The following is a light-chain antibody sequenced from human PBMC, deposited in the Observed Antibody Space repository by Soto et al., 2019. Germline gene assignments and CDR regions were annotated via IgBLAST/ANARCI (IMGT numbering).Light chain of an antibody. J-gene: IGKJ1*01. CDR1: QSVSSN. Sequence: PGESATLSCRASQSVSSNLAWYQQKPGRAPRLLIYGASTRATGIPARFSGSGSGTEFTLSISSLQSEDFAAYYCQQYNSRPGTFGQGTKVDIK. V-gene: IGKV3-15*01. CDR2: GAS. CDR3: QQYNSRPGT.